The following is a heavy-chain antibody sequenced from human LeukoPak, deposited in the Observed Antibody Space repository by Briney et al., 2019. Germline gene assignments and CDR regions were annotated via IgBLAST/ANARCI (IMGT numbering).Heavy chain of an antibody. V-gene: IGHV1-2*02. CDR3: ARAPYCDSSSCYTGSNWFDP. Sequence: GASVKVSCTASGYTFAGYYVHWVRQAPGQGLEWMGWINPNSGDTNYAQKFQGRVTMTRDTSISTAYMEMSRLRSDDAAMYYCARAPYCDSSSCYTGSNWFDPWGQGTLVTVSS. D-gene: IGHD2-2*02. CDR2: INPNSGDT. J-gene: IGHJ5*02. CDR1: GYTFAGYY.